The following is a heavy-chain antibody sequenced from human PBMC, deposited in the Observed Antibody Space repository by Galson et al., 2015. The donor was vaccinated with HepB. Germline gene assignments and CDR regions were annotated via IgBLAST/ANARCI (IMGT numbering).Heavy chain of an antibody. CDR3: AKVRSSTFYYFDY. J-gene: IGHJ4*02. Sequence: SLRLSCAASGFTFSSYAMSWVRQAPGRGLEWVSAISGSGGSTYYADSVKGRFTISRDNSKNTLYLQMNSLRAEDTAVYYCAKVRSSTFYYFDYWGQGTLVTVSP. CDR1: GFTFSSYA. CDR2: ISGSGGST. V-gene: IGHV3-23*01. D-gene: IGHD2-2*01.